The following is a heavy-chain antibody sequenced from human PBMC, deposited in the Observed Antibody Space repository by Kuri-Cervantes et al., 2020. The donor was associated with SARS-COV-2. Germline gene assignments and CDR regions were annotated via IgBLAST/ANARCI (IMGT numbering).Heavy chain of an antibody. CDR3: GRVSWLQLWQRYSDS. CDR2: LDTSGST. D-gene: IGHD5-24*01. CDR1: GVPVSGGTYY. J-gene: IGHJ4*02. V-gene: IGHV4-61*09. Sequence: SETLSLTCAVSGVPVSGGTYYWSWIRQPAGKGLEWVGHLDTSGSTSYNPSLRGRVTISTDTANNQVSLRLTSATAADTAVYYCGRVSWLQLWQRYSDSWGQGTLVTVSS.